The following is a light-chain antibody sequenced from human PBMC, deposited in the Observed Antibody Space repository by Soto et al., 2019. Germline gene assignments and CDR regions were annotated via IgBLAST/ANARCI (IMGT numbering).Light chain of an antibody. CDR2: DDS. CDR3: QVWDTSSDHLYV. Sequence: SYELTQPPSVSVAPGQTAAIPCGGDNFGSKNVHWYQQRPGQAPLLVVYDDSDRPSGIPERFSGSKSGNTATLTIRRVEAGDEADYYCQVWDTSSDHLYVFGSGTKVTVL. J-gene: IGLJ1*01. CDR1: NFGSKN. V-gene: IGLV3-21*02.